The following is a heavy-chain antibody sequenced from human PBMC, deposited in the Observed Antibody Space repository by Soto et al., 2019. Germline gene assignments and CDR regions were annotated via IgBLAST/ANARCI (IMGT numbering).Heavy chain of an antibody. CDR2: ISGSGGST. D-gene: IGHD1-26*01. Sequence: EVQLLESGGGLVQPGGSLRLSCAASGFTFSSYAMRWVRQAPGKGLEWVSAISGSGGSTYYADSVKGRFTISRDNSKNTLYRQMNSLRGEDTAVYYCARRGSGSYYDYWGQGTLVTVSS. V-gene: IGHV3-23*01. CDR1: GFTFSSYA. CDR3: ARRGSGSYYDY. J-gene: IGHJ4*02.